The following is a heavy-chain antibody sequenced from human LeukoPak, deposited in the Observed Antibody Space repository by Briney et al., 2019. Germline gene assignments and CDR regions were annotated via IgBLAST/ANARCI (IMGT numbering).Heavy chain of an antibody. CDR3: AKGSGYYPEYFQH. D-gene: IGHD3-22*01. V-gene: IGHV3-21*04. CDR1: GFTFNSYT. J-gene: IGHJ1*01. CDR2: ISDNSGYK. Sequence: GGSLRLSCAASGFTFNSYTMNWVRQAPGKGLEWVSSISDNSGYKYYADSAKGRFTISRDNAKNSLYLQLNSLRAEDTAVYYCAKGSGYYPEYFQHWGQGTLVTVSS.